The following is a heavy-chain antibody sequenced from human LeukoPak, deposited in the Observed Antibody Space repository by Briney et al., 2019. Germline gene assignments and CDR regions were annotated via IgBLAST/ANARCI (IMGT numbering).Heavy chain of an antibody. CDR3: VRSSIDY. CDR2: INSDGSST. V-gene: IGHV3-74*01. J-gene: IGHJ4*02. CDR1: GFTFSSYW. Sequence: PGGSLRLSCAASGFTFSSYWMHWVRQAPGKGVVWVSRINSDGSSTSYADSVTGQFTISTDNTKNTLYLQMNSLRAEDTAVYYCVRSSIDYWGQGTLVTVSS.